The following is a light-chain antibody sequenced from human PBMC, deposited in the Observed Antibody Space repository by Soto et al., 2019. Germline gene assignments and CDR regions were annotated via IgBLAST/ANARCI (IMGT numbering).Light chain of an antibody. V-gene: IGLV1-51*01. CDR1: SSNIGKNS. CDR3: ATWDLTLSAGVL. CDR2: ADH. J-gene: IGLJ2*01. Sequence: QSVLTQPPSVSAAPGQRVSISCSGGSSNIGKNSVSWYQQLPATAPKLLIYADHQRPSGIPDRFSASKSGTSATLDITGLQPADEADYYCATWDLTLSAGVLFGGGTKVTVL.